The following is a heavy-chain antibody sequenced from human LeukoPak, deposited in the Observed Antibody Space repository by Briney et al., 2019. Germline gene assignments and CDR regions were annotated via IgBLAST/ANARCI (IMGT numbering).Heavy chain of an antibody. V-gene: IGHV3-66*01. J-gene: IGHJ3*02. Sequence: GGSLRLSCAASGFTFSTYAMNWVRQAPGKGLEWVSFIDSTGSTYYADSVKGRFTISRDNSRNTLYLQMNSLRVEDTAVYYCARRERLGYSYGRGTLDIWGQGTMVTVSS. CDR3: ARRERLGYSYGRGTLDI. D-gene: IGHD5-18*01. CDR1: GFTFSTYA. CDR2: IDSTGST.